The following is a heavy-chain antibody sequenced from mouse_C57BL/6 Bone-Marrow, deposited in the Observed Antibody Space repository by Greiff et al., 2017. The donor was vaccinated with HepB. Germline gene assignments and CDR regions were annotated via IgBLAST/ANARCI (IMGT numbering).Heavy chain of an antibody. CDR2: IWRGGST. D-gene: IGHD3-1*01. J-gene: IGHJ4*01. V-gene: IGHV2-5*01. Sequence: QVQLKQSGPGLVQPSPSLSITCTVSGFSLTSYGVHWVRQSPGKGLEWLGVIWRGGSTDYNAAFMSRLSITKDNSKSQVFFKMNSLQADDTAIYYCAKNEDSSYYYAMDYWGQGTSVTVSS. CDR1: GFSLTSYG. CDR3: AKNEDSSYYYAMDY.